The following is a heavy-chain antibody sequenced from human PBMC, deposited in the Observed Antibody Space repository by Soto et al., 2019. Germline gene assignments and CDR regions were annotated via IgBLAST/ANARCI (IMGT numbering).Heavy chain of an antibody. J-gene: IGHJ4*02. CDR2: VIPILGKA. D-gene: IGHD5-18*01. CDR3: ARMREYTYGLIDY. Sequence: QVQLVQSGAEVKKPGSSVKVSCKASGGTLSAHTINWVRQAPGQGLEWMGRVIPILGKANYAQKLQGRVTITADKSTSTAYMELRSLRSDDTAVYYCARMREYTYGLIDYWGQGTLVTVSS. CDR1: GGTLSAHT. V-gene: IGHV1-69*02.